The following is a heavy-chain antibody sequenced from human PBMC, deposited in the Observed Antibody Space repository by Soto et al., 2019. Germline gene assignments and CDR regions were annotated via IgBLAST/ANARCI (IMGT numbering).Heavy chain of an antibody. CDR2: INAGNGNT. CDR3: ARDLYDIVVVPADNACGY. D-gene: IGHD2-2*01. CDR1: GYTFTSYA. Sequence: ASVTVSCKASGYTFTSYAIHWVRQAPGQRLEWMGWINAGNGNTKYSQKFQGRVTITRDTSASTAYMELSSLRSEDTAVYYCARDLYDIVVVPADNACGYWGQGTLFTVSS. V-gene: IGHV1-3*01. J-gene: IGHJ4*02.